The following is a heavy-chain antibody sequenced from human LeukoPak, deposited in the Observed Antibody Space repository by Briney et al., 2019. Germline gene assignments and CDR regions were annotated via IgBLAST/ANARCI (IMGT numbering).Heavy chain of an antibody. CDR3: GRVLGGDNSAHFDY. V-gene: IGHV1-8*03. D-gene: IGHD1-26*01. J-gene: IGHJ4*02. Sequence: ASVKVSCKTSGYNFGIYDINWVRQAPGQGLEWMGWTNPTSRNTGYTQKFQGRVTFTSDSSIRTAYMEINSLTFEDTAVYYCGRVLGGDNSAHFDYWGQGALVTVSS. CDR1: GYNFGIYD. CDR2: TNPTSRNT.